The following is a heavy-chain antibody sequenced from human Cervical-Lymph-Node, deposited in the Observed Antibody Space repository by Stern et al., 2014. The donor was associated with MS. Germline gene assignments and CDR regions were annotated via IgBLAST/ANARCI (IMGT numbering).Heavy chain of an antibody. CDR2: ITYSGST. CDR3: ARVPPVAGSRYFDV. D-gene: IGHD6-19*01. V-gene: IGHV4-59*01. Sequence: QVQLQESGPGLVKPSETLSLSCTVSGGSIRSSHWSWIRQTPGKGLEWIGYITYSGSTNYNPSLKSRVSISVDTSENQFSLKLSSVTAADTAVYYCARVPPVAGSRYFDVWGRGTLVTVSS. CDR1: GGSIRSSH. J-gene: IGHJ2*01.